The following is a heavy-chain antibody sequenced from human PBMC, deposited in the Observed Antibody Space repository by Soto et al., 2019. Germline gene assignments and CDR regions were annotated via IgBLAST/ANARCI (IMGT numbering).Heavy chain of an antibody. CDR1: GLPFSSNA. V-gene: IGHV3-23*01. CDR3: AKPGAGLGGGYYLFDY. Sequence: EVQLLESGGGLVQPGGSLRPSCAASGLPFSSNAMSWVRKAPGRGLEWVSTISGSVGSTYYADSVKGRFTISRDNSKNTLYLQMNNLRAEDTAVYYCAKPGAGLGGGYYLFDYWGQGTLVTVSS. CDR2: ISGSVGST. J-gene: IGHJ4*02. D-gene: IGHD3-22*01.